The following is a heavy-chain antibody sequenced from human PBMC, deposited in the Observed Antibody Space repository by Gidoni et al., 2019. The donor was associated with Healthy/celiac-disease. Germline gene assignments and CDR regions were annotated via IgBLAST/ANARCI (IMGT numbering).Heavy chain of an antibody. V-gene: IGHV3-30-3*01. J-gene: IGHJ6*02. Sequence: QVQLVESGGGVVQPGRSLRLSCAASGFTFSSYAMHWVRQAPGKGLEWVAVISYDGSNKYYADSVKGRFTISRDNSKNTLYLQMNSLRAEDTAVYYCARDRWYSSSFFYYGMDVWGQGTTVTVSS. D-gene: IGHD6-13*01. CDR3: ARDRWYSSSFFYYGMDV. CDR2: ISYDGSNK. CDR1: GFTFSSYA.